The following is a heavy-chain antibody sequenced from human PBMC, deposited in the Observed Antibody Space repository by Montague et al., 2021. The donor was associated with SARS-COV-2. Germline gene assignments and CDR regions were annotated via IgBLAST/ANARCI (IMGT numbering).Heavy chain of an antibody. D-gene: IGHD1-26*01. Sequence: SRRLSLSASGFIFSSYGMHWVRQAPGKGLEWVAHIWYDGSNENYVDSVKGRFTISRDNFKNTLYLQMNSLRAEDTAIYYCARGSVGGYYFDYWGQGTLVTVSS. J-gene: IGHJ4*02. CDR2: IWYDGSNE. CDR1: GFIFSSYG. CDR3: ARGSVGGYYFDY. V-gene: IGHV3-33*01.